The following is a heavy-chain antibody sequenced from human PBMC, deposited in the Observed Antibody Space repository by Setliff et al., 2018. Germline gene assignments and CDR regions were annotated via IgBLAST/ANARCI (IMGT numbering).Heavy chain of an antibody. CDR1: GYPFISYD. Sequence: VASVKVSCKASGYPFISYDINWVRQAPGQGLEWMGWMNPNSGKTGYAQKFQGRVIMTIDTPTSTAYMELRSLRSDDTAVYYCARGPPDFVVVPAAAKFDYWGQGTLVTVSS. CDR3: ARGPPDFVVVPAAAKFDY. V-gene: IGHV1-8*02. J-gene: IGHJ4*02. D-gene: IGHD2-2*01. CDR2: MNPNSGKT.